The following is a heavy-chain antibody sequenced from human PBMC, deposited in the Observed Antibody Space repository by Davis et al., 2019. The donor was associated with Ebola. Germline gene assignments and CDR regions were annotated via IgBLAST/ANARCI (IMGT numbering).Heavy chain of an antibody. J-gene: IGHJ4*02. CDR3: ARGRGDCRSTSCYIDY. D-gene: IGHD2-2*02. CDR2: ISSSGSTI. CDR1: GFTFSDYY. V-gene: IGHV3-11*01. Sequence: GGSLRLSCAASGFTFSDYYMSWIRQAPGKGLEWVSYISSSGSTIYYADSVKGRFTISRDNAKNSLYLQMNSLRAEDTAVYYCARGRGDCRSTSCYIDYWGQGTLVTVSS.